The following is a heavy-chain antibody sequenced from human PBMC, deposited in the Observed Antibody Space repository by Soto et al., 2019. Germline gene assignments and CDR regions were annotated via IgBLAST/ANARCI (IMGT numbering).Heavy chain of an antibody. V-gene: IGHV3-23*01. Sequence: GSLRLSCAASGFTFSSYAMSWVRQAPGKGLEWVSGIDGSGRNTYYADSVKGRFTISRDNSKNTLSVQMDSLRVEDTALYYCAKDGGSVCSGGTCYFQAPDYWGQGTLVTVSS. CDR3: AKDGGSVCSGGTCYFQAPDY. CDR1: GFTFSSYA. CDR2: IDGSGRNT. D-gene: IGHD2-15*01. J-gene: IGHJ4*02.